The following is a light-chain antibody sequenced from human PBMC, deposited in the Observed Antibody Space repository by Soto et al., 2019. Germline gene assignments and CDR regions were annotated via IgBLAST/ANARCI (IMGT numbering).Light chain of an antibody. J-gene: IGKJ4*01. CDR1: XNLLHSNGYNY. CDR2: LGS. CDR3: AQGLATPFT. Sequence: DVVMTQSPRSLPVTLGQPGSIAFSSIXNLLHSNGYNYLNWYLQKPGQSPQLLIYLGSNRASGVPDRFSGSGSGTDFTLTINRVEAEDVGLYFCAQGLATPFTFGGGTKVDIK. V-gene: IGKV2-28*01.